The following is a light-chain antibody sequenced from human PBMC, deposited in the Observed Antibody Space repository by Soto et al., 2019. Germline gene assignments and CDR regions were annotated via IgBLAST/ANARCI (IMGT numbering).Light chain of an antibody. J-gene: IGKJ4*01. CDR2: DVA. Sequence: DIQMTQSPSTLSASVGDRVTITCRASQSIGRWLAWYQQRPGRAPKLLIYDVANLETGVPSRFSGSGSETEFTLTISSLQPDDFAIYYCQQYNSYPLTFGGGTKVEIK. CDR3: QQYNSYPLT. V-gene: IGKV1-5*01. CDR1: QSIGRW.